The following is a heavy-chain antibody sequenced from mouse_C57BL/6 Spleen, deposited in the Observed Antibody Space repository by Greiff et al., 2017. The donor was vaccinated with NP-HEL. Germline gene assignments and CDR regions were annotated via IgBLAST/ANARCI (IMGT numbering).Heavy chain of an antibody. CDR1: GYTFTNYW. V-gene: IGHV1-63*01. CDR3: ARMITRAMDY. Sequence: QVQLQQSGAELVRPGPSVKMSCKASGYTFTNYWIGWAKQRPGHGLEWIGDIYPGGGYTNYNEKFKGKATLTADKSSSTAYMQLSSLTSEDSAIYYCARMITRAMDYWGQGTSVTVSS. D-gene: IGHD2-4*01. J-gene: IGHJ4*01. CDR2: IYPGGGYT.